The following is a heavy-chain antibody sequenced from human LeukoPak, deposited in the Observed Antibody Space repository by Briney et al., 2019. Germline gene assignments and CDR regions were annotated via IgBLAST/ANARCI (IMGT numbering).Heavy chain of an antibody. CDR2: ISGTGGKT. CDR1: GFTFNKYG. J-gene: IGHJ4*02. Sequence: QPGRSLRVSCAASGFTFNKYGMSCVRQPPGKGLEWVSAISGTGGKTLYADSVKGRFTISRDNSKNTLYLQMNSLRAEDTAVYYCAKDGDILTGWLDDEDRFGNWGQGTLVTVSS. D-gene: IGHD3-9*01. V-gene: IGHV3-23*01. CDR3: AKDGDILTGWLDDEDRFGN.